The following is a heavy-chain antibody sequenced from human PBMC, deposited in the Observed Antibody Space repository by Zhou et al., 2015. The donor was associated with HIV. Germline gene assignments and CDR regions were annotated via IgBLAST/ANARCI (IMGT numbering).Heavy chain of an antibody. CDR2: IIPMFGTA. Sequence: QVQLVQSGAEVKKPGSSVMVSCKASGGTFNNYAISWVRQAPGQGLEWMGGIIPMFGTANYAQKFQGSVTVTADESTTTAFLELSSLRSEDTAVYYCARGPYNSGWYFDYWGQGTLVTVSS. J-gene: IGHJ4*02. D-gene: IGHD6-19*01. CDR3: ARGPYNSGWYFDY. CDR1: GGTFNNYA. V-gene: IGHV1-69*01.